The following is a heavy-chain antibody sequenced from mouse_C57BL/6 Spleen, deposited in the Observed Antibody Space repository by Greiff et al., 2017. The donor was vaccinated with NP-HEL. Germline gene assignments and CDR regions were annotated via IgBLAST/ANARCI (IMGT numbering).Heavy chain of an antibody. J-gene: IGHJ2*01. CDR2: ISYDGSN. Sequence: EVKLQESGPGLVKPSQSLSLTCSVTGYSITSGYYWNWIRQFPGNKLEWMGYISYDGSNNYNPSLKNRISITRDTSKNQFFLKLNAVTTEDTATYYSAREMGDGYLYFDYWGQGTTLTVSS. CDR3: AREMGDGYLYFDY. V-gene: IGHV3-6*01. D-gene: IGHD2-3*01. CDR1: GYSITSGYY.